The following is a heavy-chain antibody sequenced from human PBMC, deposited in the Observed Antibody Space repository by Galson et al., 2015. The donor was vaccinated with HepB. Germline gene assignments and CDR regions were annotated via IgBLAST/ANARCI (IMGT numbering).Heavy chain of an antibody. CDR2: IWYDGSNK. J-gene: IGHJ4*02. D-gene: IGHD3-3*01. V-gene: IGHV3-33*01. Sequence: SLRLSCAASGFTFSSYGMHWVRQAPGKGLEWVAVIWYDGSNKYYADSVKGRFTISRDNSKNTLYLQMNSLRAEDTAVYYCARDSAYYDFWLRTSIGYYFDYWGQGTLVTVSS. CDR1: GFTFSSYG. CDR3: ARDSAYYDFWLRTSIGYYFDY.